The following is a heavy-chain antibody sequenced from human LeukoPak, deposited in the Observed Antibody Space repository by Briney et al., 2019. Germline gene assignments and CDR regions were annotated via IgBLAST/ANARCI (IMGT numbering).Heavy chain of an antibody. CDR1: GFTFSSYW. J-gene: IGHJ4*02. CDR2: IKQDGSEK. D-gene: IGHD4-17*01. Sequence: RGSLRLSCAASGFTFSSYWMSWVRQAPGKGLEWVANIKQDGSEKYYVDSVKGRFTISRDNAKNSLYLQMNSLRAEDTAVYYCARGRDYAYPTLDYWGQGTLVTVSS. CDR3: ARGRDYAYPTLDY. V-gene: IGHV3-7*01.